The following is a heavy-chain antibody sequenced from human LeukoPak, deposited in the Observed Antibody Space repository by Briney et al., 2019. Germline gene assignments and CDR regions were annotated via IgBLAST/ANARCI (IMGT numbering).Heavy chain of an antibody. CDR1: GGTFSSYA. Sequence: GASVKVSCKASGGTFSSYAISWVRQAPGQGLEWMGGIIPIFGTANYAQKFQGRVTITADKSTSTAYMELSSLRSEDTAVYYCARANIRYCSGGSCYPHYYYYYMDVWGKGTTVTVSS. CDR3: ARANIRYCSGGSCYPHYYYYYMDV. D-gene: IGHD2-15*01. V-gene: IGHV1-69*06. CDR2: IIPIFGTA. J-gene: IGHJ6*03.